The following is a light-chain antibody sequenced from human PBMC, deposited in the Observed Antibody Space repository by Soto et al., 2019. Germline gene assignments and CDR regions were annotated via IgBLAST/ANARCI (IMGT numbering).Light chain of an antibody. Sequence: DIQMTQSPSTLSASVGDRVTITCRASQSINRWLAWYQQKPGKAPKLLIYKASSLESGVPSRFSGGGIGTDFTLTISSLQPEDVAAYFCQQYYTYSTFGQGTRLEIK. J-gene: IGKJ5*01. CDR3: QQYYTYST. CDR2: KAS. V-gene: IGKV1-5*03. CDR1: QSINRW.